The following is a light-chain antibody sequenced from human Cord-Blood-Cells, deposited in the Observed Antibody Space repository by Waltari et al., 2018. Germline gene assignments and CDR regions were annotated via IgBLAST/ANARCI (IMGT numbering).Light chain of an antibody. V-gene: IGKV1-17*01. CDR1: QVIRND. CDR2: AAS. CDR3: LQHNSYRFT. J-gene: IGKJ3*01. Sequence: DLQFTQVPASLSASVGDRVTITCRATQVIRNDLGWYQQKPGKAPKRLIYAASSLQSGVPSRFSGSGSVTEFTLTISSLQPEDFATYYCLQHNSYRFTFGPGTKVDIK.